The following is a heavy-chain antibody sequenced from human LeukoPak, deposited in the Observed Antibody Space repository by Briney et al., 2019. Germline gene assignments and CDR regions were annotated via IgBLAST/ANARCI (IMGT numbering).Heavy chain of an antibody. D-gene: IGHD5-18*01. V-gene: IGHV3-23*01. J-gene: IGHJ4*02. Sequence: GGSLRLSCAASGFTFSSYAMSWVRQAPGKGLEWFSAVSGSGGSTYYADSVKGRFTISRDSSKNTLYLQMNNLRAEDTAVYYCAKNSGFSYGYYFDYWGQRTLVTVSS. CDR3: AKNSGFSYGYYFDY. CDR2: VSGSGGST. CDR1: GFTFSSYA.